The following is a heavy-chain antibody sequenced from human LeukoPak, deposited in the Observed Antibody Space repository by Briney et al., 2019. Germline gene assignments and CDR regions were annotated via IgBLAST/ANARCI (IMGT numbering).Heavy chain of an antibody. CDR2: ITGSGSTT. Sequence: PGGSLRLSCAASGLTFSSYAMNWVRQAPGKGLERVSVITGSGSTTFYADSVKGRFTISRDNSKNTVFLQMNSLRAEDTAVYYCATAGGSSGSYPLIYWGQGILVTVSS. CDR3: ATAGGSSGSYPLIY. V-gene: IGHV3-23*01. D-gene: IGHD6-19*01. CDR1: GLTFSSYA. J-gene: IGHJ4*02.